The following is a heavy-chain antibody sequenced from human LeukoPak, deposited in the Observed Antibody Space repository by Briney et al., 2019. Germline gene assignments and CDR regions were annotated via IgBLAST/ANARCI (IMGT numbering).Heavy chain of an antibody. D-gene: IGHD3-9*01. CDR3: ARRDRVYDILTGSAFDI. Sequence: AGESLKISCKGSGYTFTRYWIGWVRQMPGKGLEWMGIIYPGDSDTRYSPSFQGQVTISADKSISTAYLQWSSLKASDTAMYYCARRDRVYDILTGSAFDIWGQGTMVTVSS. CDR1: GYTFTRYW. CDR2: IYPGDSDT. J-gene: IGHJ3*02. V-gene: IGHV5-51*01.